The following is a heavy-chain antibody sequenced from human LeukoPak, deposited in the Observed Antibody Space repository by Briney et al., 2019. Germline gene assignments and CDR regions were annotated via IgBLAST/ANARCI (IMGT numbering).Heavy chain of an antibody. D-gene: IGHD2-2*01. J-gene: IGHJ6*03. Sequence: ASVKVSCKASGYTFTGYYMHWVRQAPGQGLEWMGWINPNSGGTNYAQKFQGRVTMTRDTFISTAYMELSRLRSDDTAVYYCAREDQDIVVVPAAHYYYYMDVWGKGTTVTISS. V-gene: IGHV1-2*02. CDR2: INPNSGGT. CDR1: GYTFTGYY. CDR3: AREDQDIVVVPAAHYYYYMDV.